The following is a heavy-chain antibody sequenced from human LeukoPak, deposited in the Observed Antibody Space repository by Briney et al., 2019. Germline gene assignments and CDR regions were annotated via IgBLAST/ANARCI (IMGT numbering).Heavy chain of an antibody. D-gene: IGHD2-2*01. CDR2: IYSGGST. Sequence: GGPLRLSCAASGFTVSSNYMSWVRQAPGKGLEWVSVIYSGGSTYYADSVKGRFTISRDNSKNTLYLQMNSLRAEDTAVYYCARDRSREYQLLLRNALFDYWGQGTLVTVSS. CDR3: ARDRSREYQLLLRNALFDY. J-gene: IGHJ4*02. V-gene: IGHV3-66*01. CDR1: GFTVSSNY.